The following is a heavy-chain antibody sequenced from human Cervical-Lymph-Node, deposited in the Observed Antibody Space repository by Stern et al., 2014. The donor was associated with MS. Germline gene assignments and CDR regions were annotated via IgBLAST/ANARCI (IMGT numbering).Heavy chain of an antibody. J-gene: IGHJ4*02. Sequence: EVQLVQSGGGLVQPGGSLRLSCVGSGFTFRNYAMHWVRQAPGKGLEYVSAITSDGGITYYAKFVKGRFTISRDNAKNTLYLQMGRLRGDDMAVYYCARGSRWGQGTLVTVSS. V-gene: IGHV3-64*01. CDR1: GFTFRNYA. CDR2: ITSDGGIT. CDR3: ARGSR.